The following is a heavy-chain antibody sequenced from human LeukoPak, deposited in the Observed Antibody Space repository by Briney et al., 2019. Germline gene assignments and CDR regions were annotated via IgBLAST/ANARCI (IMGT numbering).Heavy chain of an antibody. CDR2: IYYSGST. J-gene: IGHJ4*02. V-gene: IGHV4-4*02. CDR3: ARGLGATTY. CDR1: GGSISSSNW. Sequence: SGTLSLTCAVSGGSISSSNWWSWVRQPPGKGLEWIGSIYYSGSTYYNPSLKSRVTISVDTSKNQFSLKLSSVTAADTAVYYCARGLGATTYWGQGTLVTVSS. D-gene: IGHD1-26*01.